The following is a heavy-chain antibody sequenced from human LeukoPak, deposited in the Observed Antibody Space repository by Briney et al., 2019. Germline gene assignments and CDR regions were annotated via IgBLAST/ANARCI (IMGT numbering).Heavy chain of an antibody. CDR3: ARPSPPGDGYNPCDY. CDR2: ISNDERNK. Sequence: PRGSLRLSCVASGFTFHNFAMHWVRQAPGKGLEWVAVISNDERNKYYTDSVKGRFTISRDNSKNTVYLQMNSLRTEDTAVYYCARPSPPGDGYNPCDYWGPGALVIVSS. J-gene: IGHJ4*02. CDR1: GFTFHNFA. V-gene: IGHV3-30*04. D-gene: IGHD5-24*01.